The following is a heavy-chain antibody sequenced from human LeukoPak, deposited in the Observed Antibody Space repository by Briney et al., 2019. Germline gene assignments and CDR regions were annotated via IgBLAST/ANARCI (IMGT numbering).Heavy chain of an antibody. Sequence: SETLSLTCTVSVGSISSDYCSWIRQPPGRGLEWIGYIYDSGSTNYNPSLKSRVTILVDTSKNQFSLKLSSVTAADTAVYYCARSPNATPKLWAFDIWGQGTVVTVSS. D-gene: IGHD1-1*01. CDR2: IYDSGST. CDR1: VGSISSDY. CDR3: ARSPNATPKLWAFDI. V-gene: IGHV4-4*09. J-gene: IGHJ3*02.